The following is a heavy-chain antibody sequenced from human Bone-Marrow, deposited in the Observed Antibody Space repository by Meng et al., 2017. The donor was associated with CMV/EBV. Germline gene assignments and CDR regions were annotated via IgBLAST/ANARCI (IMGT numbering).Heavy chain of an antibody. Sequence: GESLKISCAASGFTFSSYSMNWVRQAPGKGLEWVSSISSSSSYIYYADSVKGRFTISRDNAKNSLYLQMNSLRAEDTAVYYCARVMAAHALQQHYFDYWGEATLVTVSS. J-gene: IGHJ4*02. V-gene: IGHV3-21*01. CDR1: GFTFSSYS. CDR2: ISSSSSYI. D-gene: IGHD4-11*01. CDR3: ARVMAAHALQQHYFDY.